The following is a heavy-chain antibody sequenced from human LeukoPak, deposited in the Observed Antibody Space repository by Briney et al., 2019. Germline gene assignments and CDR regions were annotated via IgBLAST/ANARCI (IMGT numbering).Heavy chain of an antibody. V-gene: IGHV1-2*06. CDR1: GYIFTDYF. CDR3: ARDLHSTPHWELDY. Sequence: ASVKVSCQTSGYIFTDYFIHWVRQAPGQGLEWMGRIHSNGGEIMYAQNLLDRLTMTRDTSVDTAYMELTRLTSDDTAVYYCARDLHSTPHWELDYWGQGTLVTVSS. CDR2: IHSNGGEI. D-gene: IGHD1-26*01. J-gene: IGHJ4*02.